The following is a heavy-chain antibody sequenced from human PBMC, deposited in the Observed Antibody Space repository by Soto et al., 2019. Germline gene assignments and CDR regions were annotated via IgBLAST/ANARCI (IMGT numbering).Heavy chain of an antibody. D-gene: IGHD3-10*01. CDR3: ASDRFASPYFGSYYFDS. CDR2: ISPSGNT. Sequence: SETLSLTCVVSNGSINSINWWNWVRQSPGKGLEWIGEISPSGNTQYNPSLKGRVTISVDSSKNQFFLSLASVTATDTAIYYCASDRFASPYFGSYYFDSWGPGILVTVSS. J-gene: IGHJ4*02. CDR1: NGSINSINW. V-gene: IGHV4-4*02.